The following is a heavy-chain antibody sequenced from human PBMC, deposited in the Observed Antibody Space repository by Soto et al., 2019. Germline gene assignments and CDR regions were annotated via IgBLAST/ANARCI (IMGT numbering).Heavy chain of an antibody. Sequence: SETLSLTCTVYGGSFSSFYWSWIRQSPGKGLEWIGEIHHSGTTNYNPSLKSRVTISVDTSKNQFSLELSSVTAADTAVYYCARRWGRTFDYWGQGTLVTVSS. V-gene: IGHV4-34*01. CDR1: GGSFSSFY. CDR2: IHHSGTT. CDR3: ARRWGRTFDY. D-gene: IGHD7-27*01. J-gene: IGHJ4*02.